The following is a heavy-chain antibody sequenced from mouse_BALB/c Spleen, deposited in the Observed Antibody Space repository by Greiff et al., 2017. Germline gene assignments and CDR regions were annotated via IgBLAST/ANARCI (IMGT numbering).Heavy chain of an antibody. D-gene: IGHD2-4*01. CDR2: IRLKSNNYAT. CDR3: TRPYEYDPYYYAMDY. Sequence: DVQLEESGGGLVQPGGSMKLSCVASGFTFSNYWMNWVRQSPEKGLEWVAEIRLKSNNYATHYAESVKGRFTISRDDSKSSVYLQMNNLRAEDTGIYYCTRPYEYDPYYYAMDYGGQGTSVTVAS. J-gene: IGHJ4*01. V-gene: IGHV6-6*02. CDR1: GFTFSNYW.